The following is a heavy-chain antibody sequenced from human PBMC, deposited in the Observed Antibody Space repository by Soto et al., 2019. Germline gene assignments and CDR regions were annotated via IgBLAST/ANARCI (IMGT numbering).Heavy chain of an antibody. CDR2: INPKSGGT. Sequence: ASLKVSCMASGYSFTDYHIHWVRQAPGQGLEWLGRINPKSGGTSTAQKFQGWVTMTTDTSISTASMDLTRLTSDDTAIYYCARGDSTDCSNGVCSFFYNHVMDVWGQGTTVTVSS. CDR1: GYSFTDYH. D-gene: IGHD2-8*01. CDR3: ARGDSTDCSNGVCSFFYNHVMDV. V-gene: IGHV1-2*04. J-gene: IGHJ6*02.